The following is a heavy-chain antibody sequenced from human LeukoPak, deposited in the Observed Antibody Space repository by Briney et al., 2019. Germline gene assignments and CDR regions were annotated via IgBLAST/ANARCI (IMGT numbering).Heavy chain of an antibody. Sequence: PGGSLRLSCAASGFTFSDHYMDWVRQAPGKGLEWVSRIKSKTDGGTTDYAAPVKGRFTISRDDSKNTLYLQMNSLKTEDTAVYYCTTDFPHYYDSSGSALPWGQGTLVTVSS. CDR2: IKSKTDGGTT. D-gene: IGHD3-22*01. J-gene: IGHJ5*02. V-gene: IGHV3-15*01. CDR3: TTDFPHYYDSSGSALP. CDR1: GFTFSDHY.